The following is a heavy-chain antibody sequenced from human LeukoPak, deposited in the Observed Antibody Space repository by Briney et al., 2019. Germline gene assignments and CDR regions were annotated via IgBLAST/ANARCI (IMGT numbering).Heavy chain of an antibody. CDR1: GFTFSNYG. V-gene: IGHV3-30*18. CDR2: VANDGRDK. Sequence: GGSLRLSCAASGFTFSNYGMHWVRQAPGKGLEWVAVVANDGRDKRYADSVKGRFTISRDNSKNTVYLQMNSLRAEDTAVYYCAKDLNVAAAGYYFDYWGQRTLVTVSS. D-gene: IGHD6-13*01. CDR3: AKDLNVAAAGYYFDY. J-gene: IGHJ4*02.